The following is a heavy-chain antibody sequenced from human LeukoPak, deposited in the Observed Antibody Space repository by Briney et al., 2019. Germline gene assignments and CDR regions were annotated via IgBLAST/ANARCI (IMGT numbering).Heavy chain of an antibody. CDR2: IYTSGST. J-gene: IGHJ5*02. CDR3: ARGRRWGRAVAAHNWFDP. V-gene: IGHV4-4*07. Sequence: PSETLSLTCTVSGGSISSYYWSWIRQPAGKGLEWIGRIYTSGSTNYNPSLKSRVTMSVDTSKNQFSLKLSSVTAADTAVYYCARGRRWGRAVAAHNWFDPWGQGTLVTVSS. D-gene: IGHD3-16*01. CDR1: GGSISSYY.